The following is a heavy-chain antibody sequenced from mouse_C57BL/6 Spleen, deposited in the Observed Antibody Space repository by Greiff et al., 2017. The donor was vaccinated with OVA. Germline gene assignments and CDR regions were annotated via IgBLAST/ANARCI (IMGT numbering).Heavy chain of an antibody. D-gene: IGHD2-1*01. V-gene: IGHV1-69*01. J-gene: IGHJ2*01. Sequence: QVQLKQPGAELVMPGASVKLSCKASGYTFTSYWMHWVKQRPGQGLAWIGEIVPSDSYTNYNQKFKGKTTLTEDKSSSTAYMQLSSLTSEDSAVYCCRIYGNYVDYWGQGTTLTVSS. CDR3: RIYGNYVDY. CDR1: GYTFTSYW. CDR2: IVPSDSYT.